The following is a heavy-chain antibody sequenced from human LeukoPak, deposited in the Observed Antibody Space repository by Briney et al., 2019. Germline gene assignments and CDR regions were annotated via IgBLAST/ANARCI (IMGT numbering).Heavy chain of an antibody. V-gene: IGHV4-59*01. CDR1: GGSISSYY. Sequence: KPSETLSLTCTVSGGSISSYYWSWTRQPPGKGLEWIGYIYYSGSTNYNPSLKSRVTISVDTSKNQFSLKLSSVTAADTAVHYCARAVVVAASNWFDPWGQGTLVTVSS. J-gene: IGHJ5*02. CDR2: IYYSGST. CDR3: ARAVVVAASNWFDP. D-gene: IGHD2-15*01.